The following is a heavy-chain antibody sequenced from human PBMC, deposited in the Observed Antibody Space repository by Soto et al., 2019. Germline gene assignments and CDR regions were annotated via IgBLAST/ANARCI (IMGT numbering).Heavy chain of an antibody. J-gene: IGHJ4*02. Sequence: SETLSLTCTVSGGSISSYYWSWIRQPPGKGLEWIGYIYHSGSTYYNPSLKSRVTISVDRSKNQFSLKLSSVTAADAAVYYCARADQDSSFDYWGQGTLVTVSS. V-gene: IGHV4-59*12. CDR3: ARADQDSSFDY. CDR1: GGSISSYY. CDR2: IYHSGST. D-gene: IGHD2-15*01.